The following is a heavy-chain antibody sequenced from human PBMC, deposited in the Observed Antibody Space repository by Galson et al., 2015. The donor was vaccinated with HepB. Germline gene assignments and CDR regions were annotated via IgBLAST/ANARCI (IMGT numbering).Heavy chain of an antibody. CDR3: AKDGGHLYHYYYYYMDV. J-gene: IGHJ6*03. CDR2: ISYDGSNK. D-gene: IGHD3-16*01. V-gene: IGHV3-30*18. CDR1: GFTFSSYG. Sequence: SLRLSCAASGFTFSSYGMHWVRQAPGKGLEWVAVISYDGSNKYYADSVKGRFTISRDNSKNTLYLQMNSLRAEDTAVYYCAKDGGHLYHYYYYYMDVWGKGTTVTVSS.